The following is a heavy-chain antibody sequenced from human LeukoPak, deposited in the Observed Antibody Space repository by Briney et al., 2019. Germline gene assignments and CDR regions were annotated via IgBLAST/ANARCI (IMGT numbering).Heavy chain of an antibody. CDR1: GFTFSSYW. J-gene: IGHJ4*02. D-gene: IGHD3-22*01. CDR2: ISSTSSTI. CDR3: ARSPDYYDSSGQKSHYFDY. V-gene: IGHV3-48*02. Sequence: GGSLRLSCAASGFTFSSYWMHWVRQAPGKGLEWLSYISSTSSTIYYADSVRGRFTISRDNAKNSLYLQMDSLRDEDTAVYYCARSPDYYDSSGQKSHYFDYWGQGTLVTVSS.